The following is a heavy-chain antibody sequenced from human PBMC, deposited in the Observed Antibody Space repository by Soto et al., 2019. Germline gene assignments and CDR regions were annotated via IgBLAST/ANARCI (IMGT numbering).Heavy chain of an antibody. Sequence: QVQLQESGPGLVKPSGTLSLTCAVSGGSFTSNNWWTWVRQPPGQGLEWIGEIYRTGSTNYNPSLKSRVTISLDKSENQFSLKVTSLTAADTAVYYCASRAPGTSVDYWGEGTWVTVSS. J-gene: IGHJ4*02. CDR3: ASRAPGTSVDY. CDR2: IYRTGST. V-gene: IGHV4-4*02. D-gene: IGHD1-7*01. CDR1: GGSFTSNNW.